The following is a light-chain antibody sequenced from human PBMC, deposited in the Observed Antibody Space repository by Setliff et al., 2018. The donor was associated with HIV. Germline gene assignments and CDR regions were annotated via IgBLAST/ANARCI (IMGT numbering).Light chain of an antibody. CDR1: SSDVGGYDY. CDR3: SSYTSSNTYV. CDR2: AVS. J-gene: IGLJ1*01. V-gene: IGLV2-14*03. Sequence: QSVLTQPASVSGSPGQSITISCTGTSSDVGGYDYVSWYQQRPGKAPKVMIYAVSGRPSGVSNRFSGSKSGNTASLTISGLQAEDEADYYCSSYTSSNTYVFGTGTKGTVL.